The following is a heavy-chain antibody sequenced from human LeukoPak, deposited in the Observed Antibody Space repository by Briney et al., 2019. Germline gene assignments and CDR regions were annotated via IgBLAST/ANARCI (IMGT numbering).Heavy chain of an antibody. CDR3: AGTDSGSYSRWFDY. J-gene: IGHJ4*02. CDR2: ISSSSTIK. D-gene: IGHD1-26*01. CDR1: GFSFSSYS. V-gene: IGHV3-48*01. Sequence: PGGSLRLSCAASGFSFSSYSMKWVRQAPGKGLEWVSYISSSSTIKYYADSVKGRLTVSRDNAKNSLYLQMNSLRAEDTAVYYCAGTDSGSYSRWFDYWGQGTLVTVSS.